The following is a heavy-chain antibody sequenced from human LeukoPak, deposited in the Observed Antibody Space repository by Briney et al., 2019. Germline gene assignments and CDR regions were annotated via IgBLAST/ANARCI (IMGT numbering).Heavy chain of an antibody. J-gene: IGHJ6*03. CDR2: ISAYNGNT. V-gene: IGHV1-18*01. CDR3: ARGVGSTSSYYMDV. CDR1: GYTLTELS. D-gene: IGHD2-2*01. Sequence: GASVKVSCKVSGYTLTELSMHWVRQAPGQGLEWMGWISAYNGNTNYAQKLQGRVTMTTDTSTSTAYMELRSLRSDDTAVYYCARGVGSTSSYYMDVWGKGTTVTVSS.